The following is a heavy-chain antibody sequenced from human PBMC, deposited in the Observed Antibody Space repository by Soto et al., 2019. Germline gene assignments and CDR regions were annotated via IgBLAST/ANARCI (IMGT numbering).Heavy chain of an antibody. CDR1: GVTFSGSA. CDR3: TSSATGMDV. J-gene: IGHJ6*02. V-gene: IGHV3-73*01. CDR2: IRSKANSYAT. D-gene: IGHD6-25*01. Sequence: GGSLRLSCAASGVTFSGSAIHWGRQASGKGLEWVGRIRSKANSYATAYAASVKGRFTISRDDSKNTAYLQMNSLKTEDTAVYYCTSSATGMDVWGQGTTVTVSS.